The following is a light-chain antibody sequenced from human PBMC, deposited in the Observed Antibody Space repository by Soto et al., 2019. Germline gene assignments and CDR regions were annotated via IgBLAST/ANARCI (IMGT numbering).Light chain of an antibody. V-gene: IGKV1-5*01. Sequence: IQMTQTPSTLSASVGDRVTITCRASQSASTWLAWYQQKPGKAPKLLIYDASILQGGVPLRFSGSGSGTEFTLTISSLQSEDFATYYCQQYNMYPYTFGQGTRLEIK. CDR1: QSASTW. CDR2: DAS. J-gene: IGKJ5*01. CDR3: QQYNMYPYT.